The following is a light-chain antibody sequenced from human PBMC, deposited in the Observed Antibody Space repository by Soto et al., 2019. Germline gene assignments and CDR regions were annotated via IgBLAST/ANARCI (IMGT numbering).Light chain of an antibody. J-gene: IGKJ1*01. Sequence: DIQMTQSPSSLSASVGDTVTITCRASQGINNYLAWYQQKPGKPPVLLIYTASTLKPGVPSRFSGSGAGTEVTLTISSLQPEDFATYYCQKYDSAPRTFGQGTKVDIK. V-gene: IGKV1-27*01. CDR3: QKYDSAPRT. CDR2: TAS. CDR1: QGINNY.